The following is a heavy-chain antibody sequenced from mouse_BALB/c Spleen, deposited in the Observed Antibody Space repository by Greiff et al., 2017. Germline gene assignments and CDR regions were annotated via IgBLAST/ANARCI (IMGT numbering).Heavy chain of an antibody. CDR3: ASLTTVVADY. Sequence: EVKLMESGPGLVKPSQSLSLTCSVTGYSITSGYYWNWIRQFPGNKLEWMGYISYDGSNNYNPSLKNRISITRDTSKNQFFLKLNSVTTEDTATYYCASLTTVVADYWGQGTTLTVSS. V-gene: IGHV3-6*02. D-gene: IGHD1-1*01. CDR2: ISYDGSN. J-gene: IGHJ2*01. CDR1: GYSITSGYY.